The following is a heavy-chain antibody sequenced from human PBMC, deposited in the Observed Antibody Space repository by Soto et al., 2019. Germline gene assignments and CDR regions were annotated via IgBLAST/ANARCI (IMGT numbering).Heavy chain of an antibody. V-gene: IGHV1-69*12. Sequence: QVQLVQSGAEVKKPGSSVKVSCKASGGTFSSYAISWVRQAPGQGLEWMGGIIPIFGTANYAQKFQGRVTITADXXTXAXXGELSSLRSEHTAVYSCARVGHLRVSYYYLYVMDVWGQGTTVTVSS. CDR1: GGTFSSYA. CDR2: IIPIFGTA. D-gene: IGHD2-21*01. CDR3: ARVGHLRVSYYYLYVMDV. J-gene: IGHJ6*02.